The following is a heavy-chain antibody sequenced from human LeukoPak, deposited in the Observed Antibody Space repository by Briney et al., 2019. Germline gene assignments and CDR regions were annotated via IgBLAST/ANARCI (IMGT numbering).Heavy chain of an antibody. V-gene: IGHV3-30-3*01. CDR1: GFTFSSYA. J-gene: IGHJ4*02. Sequence: GRSLRLSCAASGFTFSSYAMHWVRQAPGKGLEWVAVISYDGSNKYYADSVKGRFTISRDNSKNTLYLQMNSPRAEDTAVYYCLVSGSGPTNYYFDYWGQGTLVTVSS. D-gene: IGHD1-1*01. CDR3: LVSGSGPTNYYFDY. CDR2: ISYDGSNK.